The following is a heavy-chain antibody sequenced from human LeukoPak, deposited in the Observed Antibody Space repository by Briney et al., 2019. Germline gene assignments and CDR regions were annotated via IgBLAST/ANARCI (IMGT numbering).Heavy chain of an antibody. CDR2: IYYSGST. V-gene: IGHV4-39*01. CDR1: GASISSSSYY. D-gene: IGHD6-25*01. J-gene: IGHJ3*02. CDR3: ARYSSGLDAFDI. Sequence: SETLSLTCTVSGASISSSSYYWGWLRQPPGKGLEWIGSIYYSGSTYYNPSPKSRVPISVGTSKNQLSLKLSSVTAADTAVYYCARYSSGLDAFDIWGQGTMVTVSS.